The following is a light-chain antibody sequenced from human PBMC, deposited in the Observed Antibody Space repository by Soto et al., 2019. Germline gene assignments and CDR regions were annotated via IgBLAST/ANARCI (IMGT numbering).Light chain of an antibody. J-gene: IGKJ1*01. CDR1: QSVGSH. V-gene: IGKV3-20*01. CDR3: QQYGSSGT. CDR2: GAS. Sequence: EIVMTQSPATLSVSPGERATLSFRASQSVGSHLAWYQQKPGQAPRLLIYGASNRATGIPDRFSGSGSGTDFTLTISRLEPEDFAVYYCQQYGSSGTFGQGTKVDI.